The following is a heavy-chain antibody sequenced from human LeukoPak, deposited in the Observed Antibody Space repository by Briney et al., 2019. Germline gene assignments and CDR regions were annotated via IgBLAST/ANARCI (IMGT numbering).Heavy chain of an antibody. J-gene: IGHJ3*02. V-gene: IGHV1-2*04. CDR3: ATSPSHDVFHI. CDR2: INPNGGGT. Sequence: VASVKVSCKASGYTFTGYYIHWVRQAPGQGLEWMGWINPNGGGTTYAQKFQGWVTMTRDTSISTAYMELTRLKSDDTAVYYCATSPSHDVFHIWGQGTMVTASS. CDR1: GYTFTGYY.